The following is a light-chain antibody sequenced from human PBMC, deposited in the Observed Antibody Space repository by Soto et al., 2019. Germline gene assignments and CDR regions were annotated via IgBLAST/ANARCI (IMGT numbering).Light chain of an antibody. V-gene: IGKV1-5*01. Sequence: MQVTQSPSSLCASVGERVTITCRARQSLXSWFGWYQQKPGKAPKVLXYDASTLHSGVPSRFSGSGSGTDFTLTISCLQSEDFANYYCQQYYSYPLTFGGGTKVDIK. CDR1: QSLXSW. CDR3: QQYYSYPLT. J-gene: IGKJ4*01. CDR2: DAS.